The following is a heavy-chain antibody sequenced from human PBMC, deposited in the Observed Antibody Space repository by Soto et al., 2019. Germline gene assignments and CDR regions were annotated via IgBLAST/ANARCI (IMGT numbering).Heavy chain of an antibody. J-gene: IGHJ6*02. V-gene: IGHV1-8*01. CDR3: ARGNPFNYAGFDV. CDR1: GCTFSDFD. CDR2: MNAKSGDT. Sequence: GVAVKVSCKASGCTFSDFDINWLRQASGQGPEWMGWMNAKSGDTFFAQRFQGKFNMTWDTSLSTAYMEVGSLTSDDTAMYYCARGNPFNYAGFDVWGQGTTVTIAS. D-gene: IGHD3-16*01.